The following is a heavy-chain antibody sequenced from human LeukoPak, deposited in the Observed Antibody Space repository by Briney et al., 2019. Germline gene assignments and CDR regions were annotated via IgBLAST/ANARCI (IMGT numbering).Heavy chain of an antibody. D-gene: IGHD6-13*01. V-gene: IGHV3-23*01. CDR3: AKVWYRIAAAGYYFDY. CDR2: ISGSGGSK. Sequence: GGSLRLSCAASRFTFNTYAMSWVRQAPGKGREWVFSISGSGGSKYYADSVKGRFTISRDNSKNTLYLQMNSLRAEDTAVYYCAKVWYRIAAAGYYFDYWGQGTLVTVSS. CDR1: RFTFNTYA. J-gene: IGHJ4*02.